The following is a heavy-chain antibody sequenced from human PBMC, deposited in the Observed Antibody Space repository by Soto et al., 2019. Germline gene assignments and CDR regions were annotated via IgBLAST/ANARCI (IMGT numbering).Heavy chain of an antibody. CDR3: EREDGDYLYGMDV. CDR1: GGSISSSNW. J-gene: IGHJ6*02. CDR2: IYHSGST. Sequence: LSLTCAVSGGSISSSNWWSWVRQPPGKGLEWIGEIYHSGSTNYNPSLKSRVTISVDKSKNQFSLKLSSVTAADTAVYYCEREDGDYLYGMDVWGQGTTVTVSS. V-gene: IGHV4-4*02. D-gene: IGHD4-17*01.